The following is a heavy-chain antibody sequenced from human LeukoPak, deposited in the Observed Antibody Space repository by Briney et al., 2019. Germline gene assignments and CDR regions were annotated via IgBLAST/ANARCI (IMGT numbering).Heavy chain of an antibody. Sequence: ASVKVSCKASRYTFTKYYMHWVRQAPGQGLEWMGIINPSGGSTSYAQKFQGRVTMTRDTSTSTVYMELSSLRSEDTAVYYCARTPFYYYDSSGQDAFDIWGQGTMVTVSS. J-gene: IGHJ3*02. D-gene: IGHD3-22*01. V-gene: IGHV1-46*01. CDR1: RYTFTKYY. CDR3: ARTPFYYYDSSGQDAFDI. CDR2: INPSGGST.